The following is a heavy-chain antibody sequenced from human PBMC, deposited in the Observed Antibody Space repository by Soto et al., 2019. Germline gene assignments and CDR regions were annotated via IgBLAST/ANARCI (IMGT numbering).Heavy chain of an antibody. CDR3: ARDWGDCSGGICGWGPFDP. D-gene: IGHD2-15*01. V-gene: IGHV1-2*02. CDR1: GYTVTGYC. CDR2: INPNSGGT. J-gene: IGHJ5*02. Sequence: GASVKVSCNAFGYTVTGYCMHVVRQAPGQGLEWMGWINPNSGGTNYAQKFQGRVTMTRDTSISTAYMELSRLRSDDTAVYYCARDWGDCSGGICGWGPFDPWGQGTLVTVSS.